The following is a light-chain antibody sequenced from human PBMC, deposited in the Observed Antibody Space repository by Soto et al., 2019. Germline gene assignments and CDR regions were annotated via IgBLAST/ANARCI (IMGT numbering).Light chain of an antibody. CDR3: AAWDDSLNVHVV. V-gene: IGLV1-44*01. CDR2: SNN. J-gene: IGLJ2*01. CDR1: SSNIGSNT. Sequence: QSVLTQPPSASGTPGQRVTISCSGRSSNIGSNTVNWYQQLPGTAPKLLIYSNNQRPSGVPDRFSGSKSGTSASLAISGLQSEDEADYYCAAWDDSLNVHVVFGGGTKVTVL.